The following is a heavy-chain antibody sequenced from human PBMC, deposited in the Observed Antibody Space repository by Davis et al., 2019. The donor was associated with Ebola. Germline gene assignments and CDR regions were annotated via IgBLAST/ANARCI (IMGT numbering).Heavy chain of an antibody. CDR2: IYHSGST. D-gene: IGHD6-13*01. J-gene: IGHJ4*02. CDR3: ASLSPYSSSWRENDY. V-gene: IGHV4-34*01. CDR1: GGSFSGYY. Sequence: MPSETLSLTCAVYGGSFSGYYWSWIRQPPGKGLEWIGEIYHSGSTNYNPSLKSRVTISVDKSKNQFSLKLSSVTAADTAVYYCASLSPYSSSWRENDYWGQGTLVTVSS.